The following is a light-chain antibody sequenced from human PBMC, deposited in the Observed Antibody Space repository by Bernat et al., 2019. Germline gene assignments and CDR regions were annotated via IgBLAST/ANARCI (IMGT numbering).Light chain of an antibody. CDR2: AAS. CDR1: QDIRNS. J-gene: IGKJ3*01. V-gene: IGKV1-16*02. CDR3: LHYKGYPFT. Sequence: DIQVTQSPSSLSASVGDRVTITFRASQDIRNSLAWFQQKPGKAPKPLIYAASTLQSGVPSKFSGSGSGTDFTLTISSLQPEDFATYYCLHYKGYPFTFGPGTTLD.